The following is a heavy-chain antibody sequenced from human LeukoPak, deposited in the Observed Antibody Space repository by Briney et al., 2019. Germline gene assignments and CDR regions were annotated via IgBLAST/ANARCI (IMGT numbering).Heavy chain of an antibody. CDR2: ISNSGGTT. V-gene: IGHV3-23*01. CDR1: GFAFSTYP. CDR3: AKHKYDSSGYFDY. D-gene: IGHD3-22*01. Sequence: GGSLRLSCAASGFAFSTYPMSWVRQAPGKGLEWVSGISNSGGTTYYADSVKGRFTISRDNSKNTLYLQMNSLRAEDTAVYYCAKHKYDSSGYFDYWGQGTLATVSS. J-gene: IGHJ4*02.